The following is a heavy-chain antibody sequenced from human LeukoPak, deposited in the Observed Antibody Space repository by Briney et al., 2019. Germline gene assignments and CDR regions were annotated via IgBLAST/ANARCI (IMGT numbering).Heavy chain of an antibody. CDR3: AKIQYQLPPARWPSIY. J-gene: IGHJ4*02. CDR1: GFTFSGSA. Sequence: PGGSLRLSCAASGFTFSGSAMHWVRQASGKGLEWVGRIRSKANSYATAYAASVKGRFTISRDDSKNTAYLQMNSLKTEDTAVYYCAKIQYQLPPARWPSIYWGQGTLVTVSS. D-gene: IGHD2-2*01. CDR2: IRSKANSYAT. V-gene: IGHV3-73*01.